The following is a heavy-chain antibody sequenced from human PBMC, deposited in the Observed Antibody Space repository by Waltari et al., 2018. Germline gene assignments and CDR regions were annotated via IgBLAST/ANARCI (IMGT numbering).Heavy chain of an antibody. Sequence: QVQLVQSGAEVKKPGSSVKVSCKASGGTFSSYAISWVRPAPGPGLEWMGRIIPILGIANYAQKFQGRVTITADKSTSTAYMELSSLRSEDTAVYYCARDPGITGTTYYYYGMDVWGQGTTVTVSS. CDR1: GGTFSSYA. V-gene: IGHV1-69*04. J-gene: IGHJ6*02. CDR2: IIPILGIA. D-gene: IGHD1-7*01. CDR3: ARDPGITGTTYYYYGMDV.